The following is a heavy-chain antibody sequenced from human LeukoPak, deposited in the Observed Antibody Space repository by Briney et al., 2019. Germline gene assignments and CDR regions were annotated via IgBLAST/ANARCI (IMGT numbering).Heavy chain of an antibody. J-gene: IGHJ3*02. V-gene: IGHV3-72*01. CDR3: AGYDWDMLNAFDI. CDR2: TRNKANSYTT. CDR1: GFTFSDHY. Sequence: GGSLRLSCAASGFTFSDHYMDWVRQAPGKGLEWVGRTRNKANSYTTEYAASVKGRFTISRDDSKNSLYLQMNSLKTEDTAVYYCAGYDWDMLNAFDIWGQGTMVTVSS. D-gene: IGHD1/OR15-1a*01.